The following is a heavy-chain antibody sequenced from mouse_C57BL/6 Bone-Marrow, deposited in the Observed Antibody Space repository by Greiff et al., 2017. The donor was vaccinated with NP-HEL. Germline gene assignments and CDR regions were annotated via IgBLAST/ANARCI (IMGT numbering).Heavy chain of an antibody. V-gene: IGHV6-3*01. Sequence: EVKLQESGGGLVQPGGSMKLSCVASGFTFSNYWMNWVRQSPEKGLEWVAQIRLKSDNYATHYAESVKGRFTISRDDSKSSVYLQMNNLRAEDTGIYYCTYSNSAHYYAMDYWGQGTSVTVSS. CDR3: TYSNSAHYYAMDY. CDR1: GFTFSNYW. J-gene: IGHJ4*01. D-gene: IGHD2-5*01. CDR2: IRLKSDNYAT.